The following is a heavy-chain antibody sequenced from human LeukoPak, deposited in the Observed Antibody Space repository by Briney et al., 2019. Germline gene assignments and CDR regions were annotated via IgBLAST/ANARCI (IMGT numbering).Heavy chain of an antibody. CDR2: IYHSGST. Sequence: PSQTLSLTCTVSGGSISSGGYYWSWIRQPPGKGLEWIGYIYHSGSTYYNPSLKSRVTISVDRSKNQFSLKLSSVTAADTAVYYCARGVRRERFGELLGYYFDYWGQGTLVTVSS. D-gene: IGHD3-10*01. J-gene: IGHJ4*02. CDR1: GGSISSGGYY. CDR3: ARGVRRERFGELLGYYFDY. V-gene: IGHV4-30-2*01.